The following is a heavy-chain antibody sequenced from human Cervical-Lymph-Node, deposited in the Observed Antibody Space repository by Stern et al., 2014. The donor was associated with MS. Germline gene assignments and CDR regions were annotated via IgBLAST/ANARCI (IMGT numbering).Heavy chain of an antibody. CDR1: GGAFNSHA. CDR2: IIPIFDTP. J-gene: IGHJ4*02. CDR3: ARSSGRGYTYDFDN. V-gene: IGHV1-69*01. Sequence: QVQLGQSGAEVKKPGSSVKVSCKASGGAFNSHAFNWVRQAPGQGLEWMGGIIPIFDTPFYAQKFQGRVTITADESTTTAYMELSSLRPEDTAMFYCARSSGRGYTYDFDNWGQGTLVTVSS. D-gene: IGHD5-18*01.